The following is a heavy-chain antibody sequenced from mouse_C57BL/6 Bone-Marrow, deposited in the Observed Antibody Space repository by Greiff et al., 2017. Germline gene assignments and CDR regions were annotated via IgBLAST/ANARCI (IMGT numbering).Heavy chain of an antibody. V-gene: IGHV5-6*01. CDR1: GFTFSSYG. CDR3: ARHNYGSSPGAY. J-gene: IGHJ3*01. D-gene: IGHD1-1*01. Sequence: EVMLVESGGDLVKPGGSLKLSCAASGFTFSSYGMSWVRQTPDKRLEWVATISSGGSYTYYPDSVKGRFTISRDNAKNTLYLQMSSLKSEDTAMYYCARHNYGSSPGAYWGQGTLVTVSA. CDR2: ISSGGSYT.